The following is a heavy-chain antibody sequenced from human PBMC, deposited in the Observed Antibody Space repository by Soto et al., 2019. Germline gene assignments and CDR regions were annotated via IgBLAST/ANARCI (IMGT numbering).Heavy chain of an antibody. CDR3: ARGEASSSVGHYYYGMDV. Sequence: XASLKLSCAASGFTISNYGMNWVRQAPGKGLEWAAVISYDGSNKYYADSVKGRFTISRDNSKNTLYLQMDSLRGEDTAVYHCARGEASSSVGHYYYGMDVWGQGTTVTVSS. D-gene: IGHD1-26*01. CDR1: GFTISNYG. V-gene: IGHV3-30*03. CDR2: ISYDGSNK. J-gene: IGHJ6*02.